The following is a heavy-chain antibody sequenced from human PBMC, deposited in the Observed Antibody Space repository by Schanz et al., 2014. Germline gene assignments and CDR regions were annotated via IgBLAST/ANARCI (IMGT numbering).Heavy chain of an antibody. CDR1: GFTFSSYG. CDR3: AKDQLANYRGSGYNWFDP. Sequence: QVQLVESGGGVVQPGGSLRLSCAASGFTFSSYGMHWVRQAPGKGLEWVTFIRFDGSDKYYADSVKGRFSVSRDNSKNTLYLPMNSLRADDTAVYYCAKDQLANYRGSGYNWFDPWGQGTLVTVSS. CDR2: IRFDGSDK. J-gene: IGHJ5*02. D-gene: IGHD3-10*01. V-gene: IGHV3-30*02.